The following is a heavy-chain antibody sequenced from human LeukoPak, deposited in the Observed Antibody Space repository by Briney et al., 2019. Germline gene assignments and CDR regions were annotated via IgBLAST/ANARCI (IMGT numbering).Heavy chain of an antibody. Sequence: PSETLSLTCTVSGGSISSSYWSWIRQPPGKGPEWIGYIYYSGSTNYNPSLRSRVTISVDTSKNQFSLKLSSVTAADMAVYYCARVLGAYCSGGSCYSSWYFDLWGRGTLVTVSS. CDR2: IYYSGST. V-gene: IGHV4-59*01. J-gene: IGHJ2*01. CDR1: GGSISSSY. CDR3: ARVLGAYCSGGSCYSSWYFDL. D-gene: IGHD2-15*01.